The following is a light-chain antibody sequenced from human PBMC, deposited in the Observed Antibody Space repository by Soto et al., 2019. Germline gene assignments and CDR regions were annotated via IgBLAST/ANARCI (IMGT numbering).Light chain of an antibody. Sequence: VVLTQSPATLSLSPGERATLSCRASQSVSIYLAWYQQKPGQAPRLLIYDASNRATGIPARFSGSGSGTDFTLTINSLEPEDFAVYFCQQRSNWPPEITFGQGTRLENK. CDR2: DAS. CDR1: QSVSIY. CDR3: QQRSNWPPEIT. V-gene: IGKV3-11*01. J-gene: IGKJ5*01.